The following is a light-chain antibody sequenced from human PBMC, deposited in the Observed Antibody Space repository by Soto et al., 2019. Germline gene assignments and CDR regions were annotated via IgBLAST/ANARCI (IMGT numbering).Light chain of an antibody. Sequence: QSALTQPPSASGSPGQSVTISCTGTSSDVGGYNYVSWYQQHPGKAPKLMMYEVSKRPSGVPDRFSGSKSGNTASLTVSGLQAEDEAEYYCSSYAGSNYGVFGTGTKVTVL. V-gene: IGLV2-8*01. CDR3: SSYAGSNYGV. J-gene: IGLJ1*01. CDR1: SSDVGGYNY. CDR2: EVS.